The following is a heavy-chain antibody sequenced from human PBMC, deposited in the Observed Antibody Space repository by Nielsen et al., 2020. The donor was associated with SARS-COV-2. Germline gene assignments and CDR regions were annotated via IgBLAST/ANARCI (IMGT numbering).Heavy chain of an antibody. CDR1: GGTFSSYA. CDR3: ATKEDILTGFDY. D-gene: IGHD3-9*01. V-gene: IGHV1-69*04. J-gene: IGHJ4*02. Sequence: SVKVSCKASGGTFSSYAISWVRQAPGQGLEWMGRIIPILGIANYAQKFQDRVTITADKSTSTAYMELSSLRSEDTAVYYCATKEDILTGFDYWGQGTLVTVSS. CDR2: IIPILGIA.